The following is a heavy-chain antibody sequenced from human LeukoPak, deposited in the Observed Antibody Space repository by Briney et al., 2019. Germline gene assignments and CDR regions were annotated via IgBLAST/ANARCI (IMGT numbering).Heavy chain of an antibody. CDR1: GFTFSSYA. D-gene: IGHD6-19*01. CDR3: ERDPSEYEYNRGWYRDF. Sequence: PGGSLRLSCSASGFTFSSYAMHWVRQAPGKGLEYVSGISINGGSTDYADSVKGRFTISRDNSKNTVYLQMSSLRAEDTAVYYCERDPSEYEYNRGWYRDFWGQGSQVIVSS. V-gene: IGHV3-64D*06. CDR2: ISINGGST. J-gene: IGHJ4*02.